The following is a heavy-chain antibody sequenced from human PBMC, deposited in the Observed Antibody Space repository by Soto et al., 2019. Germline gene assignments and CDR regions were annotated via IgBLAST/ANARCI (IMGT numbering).Heavy chain of an antibody. J-gene: IGHJ4*02. Sequence: QVQLQESGPGLVKPSQTLSLTCAVSGGSISSDDYYWSWIRQHPGKGLEWIGYIYYSGSTYYNPSLKSRVTISVDTSKNQFSLKLTSVTAADTAVYYCATYGSGSYKPTTFDYWGQGTLVTVSS. CDR2: IYYSGST. V-gene: IGHV4-31*11. CDR1: GGSISSDDYY. CDR3: ATYGSGSYKPTTFDY. D-gene: IGHD3-10*01.